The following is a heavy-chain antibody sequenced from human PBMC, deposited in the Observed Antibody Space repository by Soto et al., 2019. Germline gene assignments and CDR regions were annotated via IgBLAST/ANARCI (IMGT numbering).Heavy chain of an antibody. D-gene: IGHD2-15*01. CDR2: ISSSGSTI. V-gene: IGHV3-48*03. CDR1: GFTFSSYE. J-gene: IGHJ4*02. CDR3: ARPYCSGGSCFDY. Sequence: GGSLRLSCAASGFTFSSYEMNWVRQAPGKGLEWVSYISSSGSTIYYADSVKGRFTISRDNAKNSLYLQMNSLRAEDTAVYYCARPYCSGGSCFDYWGQGTLVTVS.